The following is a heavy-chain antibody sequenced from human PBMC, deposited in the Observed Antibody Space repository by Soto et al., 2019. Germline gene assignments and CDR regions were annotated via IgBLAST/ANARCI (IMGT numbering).Heavy chain of an antibody. CDR3: AHKNSGRLSFDF. Sequence: QITLKESGPTLVKPTQTLTLTCSFSGFSLSSSGVGVGWIRQPPGKALEWLALIYWNDDQRYSPSLRGRLTITKDTSKNQVLLTMTNMDPVDTATYYCAHKNSGRLSFDFWGQGTLVTVSS. D-gene: IGHD1-26*01. CDR1: GFSLSSSGVG. J-gene: IGHJ4*02. CDR2: IYWNDDQ. V-gene: IGHV2-5*01.